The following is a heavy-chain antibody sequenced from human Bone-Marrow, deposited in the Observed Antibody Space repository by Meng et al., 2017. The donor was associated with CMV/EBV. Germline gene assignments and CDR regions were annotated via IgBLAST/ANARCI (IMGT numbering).Heavy chain of an antibody. J-gene: IGHJ6*02. CDR3: ARTVVPAASHYYYYGMDV. Sequence: GESLKISCAASEFTFSSYRMNWVRQAPGKGLEWVSSISSSSSYIYYADSVKGRFTISRDNAKNSLYLQMNSLRAEDTAVYYCARTVVPAASHYYYYGMDVWGQGTTVTVSS. V-gene: IGHV3-21*01. CDR2: ISSSSSYI. CDR1: EFTFSSYR. D-gene: IGHD2-2*01.